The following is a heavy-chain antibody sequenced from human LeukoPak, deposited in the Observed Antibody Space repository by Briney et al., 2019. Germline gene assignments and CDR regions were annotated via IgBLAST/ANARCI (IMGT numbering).Heavy chain of an antibody. D-gene: IGHD6-13*01. CDR3: ARSISSSSWDY. J-gene: IGHJ4*02. CDR2: ISSSSSYT. Sequence: GGSLRLSCAASGFTFSDYYMSWIRQAPGKGLEWVSCISSSSSYTNYADPVKGRFTISRDNAKNSLYLQMNSLRAEDTAVYYCARSISSSSWDYWGQGTLVTVSS. V-gene: IGHV3-11*03. CDR1: GFTFSDYY.